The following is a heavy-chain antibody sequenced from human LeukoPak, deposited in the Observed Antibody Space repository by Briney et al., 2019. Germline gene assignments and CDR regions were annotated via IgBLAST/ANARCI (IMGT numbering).Heavy chain of an antibody. J-gene: IGHJ3*02. V-gene: IGHV3-72*01. D-gene: IGHD2-2*01. Sequence: GGSLRLSCAASGFTFSDHYMDWVRQAPGKGLEWVGRTRNKANSYATEYAASVKGRFTISRDDSENSLYLQMNSLKTEDTAVYYCARVRYCSSTTCRGAFDIWGQGTMVTVSS. CDR3: ARVRYCSSTTCRGAFDI. CDR1: GFTFSDHY. CDR2: TRNKANSYAT.